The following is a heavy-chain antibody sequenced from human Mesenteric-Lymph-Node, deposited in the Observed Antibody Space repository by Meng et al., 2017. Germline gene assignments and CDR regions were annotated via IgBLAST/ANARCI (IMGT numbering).Heavy chain of an antibody. CDR2: ISRSSTYI. CDR1: GFIFSSYA. V-gene: IGHV3-21*04. CDR3: GRGHWGLDY. Sequence: EVHLVESGGGLVQPGGSLRLSCAASGFIFSSYAMSWVRQAPGKGLEWVSSISRSSTYIHYADSVKGRFTISRDNAKNSLFLQLNSLTDEDTAVYYCGRGHWGLDYLGQGTLVTVSS. D-gene: IGHD7-27*01. J-gene: IGHJ4*02.